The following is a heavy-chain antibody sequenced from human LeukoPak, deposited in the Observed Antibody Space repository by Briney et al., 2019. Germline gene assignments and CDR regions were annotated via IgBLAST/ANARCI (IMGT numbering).Heavy chain of an antibody. V-gene: IGHV3-33*01. Sequence: PGGSLRLSCAASGFTFSSYGMHWVRQAPGKGLEWVAVIWYDRSNKYYADSVKGRFTISRDNSKNTLYLQMDSLRAEDTAVYYCARDHYSSSWLDAFDIWGQGTMVTVSS. D-gene: IGHD6-13*01. CDR1: GFTFSSYG. CDR3: ARDHYSSSWLDAFDI. J-gene: IGHJ3*02. CDR2: IWYDRSNK.